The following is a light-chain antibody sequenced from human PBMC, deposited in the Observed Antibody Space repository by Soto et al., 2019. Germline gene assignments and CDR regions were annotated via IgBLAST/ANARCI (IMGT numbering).Light chain of an antibody. CDR3: QQYSNWPPWT. J-gene: IGKJ1*01. Sequence: EIVMTQSPATLAVSPGDTATLSCRASQSLGGNLAWYQQKPGQAPRLFIFRASSRATGVPARFSASGSGTEFTLTISGLQSEDFAVYYCQQYSNWPPWTFGPGTKVDIK. V-gene: IGKV3-15*01. CDR1: QSLGGN. CDR2: RAS.